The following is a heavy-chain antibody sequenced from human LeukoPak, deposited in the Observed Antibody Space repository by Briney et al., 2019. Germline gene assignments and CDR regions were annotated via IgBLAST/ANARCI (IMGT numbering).Heavy chain of an antibody. D-gene: IGHD2-2*01. CDR2: ISSSSSTI. V-gene: IGHV3-48*01. J-gene: IGHJ4*02. CDR1: GFTFSSYS. Sequence: GGSLRLSCAASGFTFSSYSMNWVRQAPGKGLEWVSYISSSSSTIYYADSVKGRFTISRDNAKNSLYLQMNSLRAEDTAVYYCARGPCSSTSCSPFDYWGQGTLVTVSS. CDR3: ARGPCSSTSCSPFDY.